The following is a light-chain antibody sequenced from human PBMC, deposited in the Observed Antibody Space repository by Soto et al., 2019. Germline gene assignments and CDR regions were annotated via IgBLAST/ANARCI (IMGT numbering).Light chain of an antibody. CDR3: QQYNSYST. V-gene: IGKV1-5*03. J-gene: IGKJ1*01. CDR2: KAS. CDR1: QTISTW. Sequence: DIQMTHSPPTLSASVGDRVTITCRASQTISTWLAWYQQKPGKAPKLLIYKASKLENGVPSRFSGSGSGTEFTLTISSLQPDDFATYYCQQYNSYSTFGQGTKVEIK.